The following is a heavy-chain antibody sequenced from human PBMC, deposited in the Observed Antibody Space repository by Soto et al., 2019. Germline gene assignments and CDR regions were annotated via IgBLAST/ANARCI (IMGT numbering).Heavy chain of an antibody. CDR3: AREKYDSSFDY. J-gene: IGHJ4*02. D-gene: IGHD3-22*01. CDR2: ISYSGST. CDR1: GGSISSHY. V-gene: IGHV4-59*11. Sequence: KTSETLSLTCAVSGGSISSHYWSWIRQPPGKGLEWIGYISYSGSTNYNPSLKSRVTISVDTSRNQFSLRLSSVTAADTAIYYCAREKYDSSFDYWGQGTLVTVSS.